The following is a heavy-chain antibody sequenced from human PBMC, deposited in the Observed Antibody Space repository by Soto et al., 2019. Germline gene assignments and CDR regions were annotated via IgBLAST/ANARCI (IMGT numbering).Heavy chain of an antibody. CDR3: VKIVRQGFLDY. J-gene: IGHJ4*02. D-gene: IGHD3-22*01. CDR2: IYYSGST. CDR1: GDSISSYY. V-gene: IGHV4-59*01. Sequence: QVQLQESGPGLVKPSETLSLTCTVSGDSISSYYWSWIRQPPGKGLEWIGYIYYSGSTNYNPSLKSRVTISVDTSKNQFSLKLSSVTAADTAVYYCVKIVRQGFLDYWGQGTLVTVSS.